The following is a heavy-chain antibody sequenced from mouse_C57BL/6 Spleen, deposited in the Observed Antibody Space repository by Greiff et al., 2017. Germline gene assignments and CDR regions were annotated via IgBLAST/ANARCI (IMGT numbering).Heavy chain of an antibody. V-gene: IGHV5-4*01. CDR2: ISDGGSYT. CDR3: ARDDGNPRFAY. D-gene: IGHD2-1*01. J-gene: IGHJ3*01. CDR1: GFTFSSYA. Sequence: EVKLVESGGGLVKPGGSLKLSCAASGFTFSSYAMSWVRQTPEKRLEWVATISDGGSYTYYPDNVKGRFTISRDNAKNNLYLQMSHLKSEDTAMYYCARDDGNPRFAYWGQGTLVTVSA.